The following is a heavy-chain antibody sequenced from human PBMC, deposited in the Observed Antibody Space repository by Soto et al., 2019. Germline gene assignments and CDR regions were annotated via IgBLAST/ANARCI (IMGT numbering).Heavy chain of an antibody. J-gene: IGHJ4*02. Sequence: QVQLEESGGGVVQPGRSLRLSCAASGFTFGHYAMHWVRQAPGKGLEWLAIISYDGDNEYYAGSVRGRFTISRDNYKNTLYLQTNNLRHEDTAVYYCAKDGGPVYCNSPGCSAKHFDYWGQGTLVTVSS. CDR1: GFTFGHYA. D-gene: IGHD2-2*01. CDR2: ISYDGDNE. CDR3: AKDGGPVYCNSPGCSAKHFDY. V-gene: IGHV3-30*18.